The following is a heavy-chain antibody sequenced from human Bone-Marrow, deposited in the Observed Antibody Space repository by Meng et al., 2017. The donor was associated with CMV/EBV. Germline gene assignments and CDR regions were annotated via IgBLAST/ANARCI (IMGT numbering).Heavy chain of an antibody. Sequence: ASVKVSCKATGYTFTSYGISWVRQAPGQGLEWMGWNSAYNGNTNYAQKLQGRVTVTTDTSTSTAYMELRSLRSDDTAVYYCARDGGADYYHYYGMDVWGQGTTVTVSS. V-gene: IGHV1-18*01. J-gene: IGHJ6*02. D-gene: IGHD1-26*01. CDR3: ARDGGADYYHYYGMDV. CDR2: NSAYNGNT. CDR1: GYTFTSYG.